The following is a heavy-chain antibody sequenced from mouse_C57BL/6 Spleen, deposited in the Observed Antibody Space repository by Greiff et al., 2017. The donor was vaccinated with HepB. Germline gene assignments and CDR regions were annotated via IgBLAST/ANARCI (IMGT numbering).Heavy chain of an antibody. CDR2: IHPNSGST. CDR3: ARGDYYSKNFYFDY. D-gene: IGHD2-5*01. CDR1: GYPFTSYW. Sequence: QVQLQQPGAELVKPGASVKLSCKASGYPFTSYWMHWVKQRPGQGLEWIGMIHPNSGSTNYNEKFKSKATLTVDKSSSTAYMQLSSLTSEDSAVYYSARGDYYSKNFYFDYWGQGTTLTVSS. V-gene: IGHV1-64*01. J-gene: IGHJ2*01.